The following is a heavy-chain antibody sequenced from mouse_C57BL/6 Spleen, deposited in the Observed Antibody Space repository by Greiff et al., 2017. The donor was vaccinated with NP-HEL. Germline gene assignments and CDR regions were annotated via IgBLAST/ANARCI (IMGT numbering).Heavy chain of an antibody. CDR1: GFSFNTYA. CDR3: VREGYDYGDAMDY. CDR2: IRSKSNNYAT. V-gene: IGHV10-1*01. Sequence: EVKLVESGGGLVQPKGSLKLSCAASGFSFNTYAMNWVRQAPGKGLEWVARIRSKSNNYATYYADSVKDRFTISRDDSESMLYLQMNNLKTEDTAMYYCVREGYDYGDAMDYWGQGTSVTVSS. J-gene: IGHJ4*01. D-gene: IGHD2-4*01.